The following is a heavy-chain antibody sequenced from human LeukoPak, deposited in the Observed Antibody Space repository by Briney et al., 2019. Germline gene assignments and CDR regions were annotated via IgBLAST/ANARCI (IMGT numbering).Heavy chain of an antibody. J-gene: IGHJ4*02. CDR3: ARRYMATSAEDFDY. V-gene: IGHV3-7*01. CDR2: IKEDGSEK. D-gene: IGHD5-24*01. CDR1: GFTFSSYW. Sequence: GGSLRLSCAASGFTFSSYWMSWVRQAPGKGLEWVANIKEDGSEKYYVDSVKGRFTISRDNAKNSLYLQMNSLRAEDAAVYYCARRYMATSAEDFDYWGQGTLVTVSS.